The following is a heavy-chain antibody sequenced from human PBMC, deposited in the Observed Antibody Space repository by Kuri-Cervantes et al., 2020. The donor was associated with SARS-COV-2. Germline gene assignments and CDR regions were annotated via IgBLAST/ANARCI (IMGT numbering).Heavy chain of an antibody. CDR2: ISSSSSYI. D-gene: IGHD1-26*01. CDR3: ARDASYSGSYGSFQH. CDR1: GFTFSSYS. Sequence: GGSLRLSCAASGFTFSSYSMNWVRQAPGKGLEWVSSISSSSSYIYYADSVKGRFTISRDNSKNTLYLQMNTLKTEDTAVFYCARDASYSGSYGSFQHWGQGTLVTVSS. V-gene: IGHV3-21*01. J-gene: IGHJ1*01.